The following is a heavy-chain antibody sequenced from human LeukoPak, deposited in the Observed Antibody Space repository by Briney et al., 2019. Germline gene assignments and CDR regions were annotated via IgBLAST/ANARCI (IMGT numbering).Heavy chain of an antibody. J-gene: IGHJ3*02. Sequence: SETLSLTCTVSGGSISSYYWSWIRQPPGKGLEWIGYIYYSGSTSYNPSLKSRVTISVDTSKNQFSLKLSSVTAADTAVYYCARVVSDAFDIWGQGTMVTVSS. CDR3: ARVVSDAFDI. CDR2: IYYSGST. CDR1: GGSISSYY. V-gene: IGHV4-59*01.